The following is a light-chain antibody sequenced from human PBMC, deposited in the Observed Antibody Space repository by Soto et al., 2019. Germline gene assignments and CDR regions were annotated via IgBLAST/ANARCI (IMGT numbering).Light chain of an antibody. CDR1: QSVDIN. Sequence: EIVMTQSPVTLSASPGERVTLSCRASQSVDINLAWYQQKPGQAPRLLIYGASSRATGIPDRFSGSGSGTDFTLTISRLEPEDFAVYYCQQYGSSLITFGQGTRLEIK. CDR3: QQYGSSLIT. V-gene: IGKV3-20*01. J-gene: IGKJ5*01. CDR2: GAS.